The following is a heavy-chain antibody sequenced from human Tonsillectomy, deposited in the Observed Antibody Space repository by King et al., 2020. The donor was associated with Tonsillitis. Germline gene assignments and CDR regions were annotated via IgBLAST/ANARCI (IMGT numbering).Heavy chain of an antibody. Sequence: DVQLVESGGGLVQPGGSLRLSCAASGFTFSSYAMNWVRQAPGKGLEWVSGISGSGGSTYYADSVRGRFTISRDNSKNTLFLKMNSLRSEDTAVYYCSKGPEILVYYYGMDVWGQGTTVTVSS. D-gene: IGHD3-9*01. CDR3: SKGPEILVYYYGMDV. J-gene: IGHJ6*02. CDR1: GFTFSSYA. CDR2: ISGSGGST. V-gene: IGHV3-23*04.